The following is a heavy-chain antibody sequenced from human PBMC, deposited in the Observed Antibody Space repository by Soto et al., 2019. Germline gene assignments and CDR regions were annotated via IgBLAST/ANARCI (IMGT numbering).Heavy chain of an antibody. J-gene: IGHJ6*02. Sequence: SVKVSCKASGGTFSSYAISWVRQAPGQGLEWMGGIIPIFGTANYAQKFQGRVTITADESTSTAYMELSSLRSEDTAVYHCARAMLVPAAYYYYGMDVWGQGTTVTVSS. CDR1: GGTFSSYA. CDR3: ARAMLVPAAYYYYGMDV. CDR2: IIPIFGTA. D-gene: IGHD2-2*01. V-gene: IGHV1-69*13.